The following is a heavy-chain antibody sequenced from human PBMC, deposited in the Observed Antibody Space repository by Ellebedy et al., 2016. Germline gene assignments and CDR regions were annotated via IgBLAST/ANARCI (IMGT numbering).Heavy chain of an antibody. Sequence: GESLKISXTASGFPFDTYTLTWVRRAPGKGLEWVSCISSTGTYIYYADSLKGRFTISRDNAKNSLYLHMNSLRAEDTAVYYCVRGPAAYRIDYWGQGTLVTVSS. J-gene: IGHJ4*02. CDR1: GFPFDTYT. CDR3: VRGPAAYRIDY. D-gene: IGHD2-15*01. V-gene: IGHV3-21*01. CDR2: ISSTGTYI.